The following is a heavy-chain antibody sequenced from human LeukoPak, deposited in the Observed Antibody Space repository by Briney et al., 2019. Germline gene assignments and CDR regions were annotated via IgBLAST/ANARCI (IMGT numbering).Heavy chain of an antibody. CDR1: GFTVSSNY. CDR2: IYSGGST. J-gene: IGHJ4*02. D-gene: IGHD6-13*01. CDR3: ARGGYSSSWYHFDY. V-gene: IGHV3-53*01. Sequence: GGSLRLSCAASGFTVSSNYMSWVRQAPGKGLEWVSVIYSGGSTYYADSVKGRFTISRDNSKNTLFLQMNSLRAEDTAVYYCARGGYSSSWYHFDYWGQGTLVTVSS.